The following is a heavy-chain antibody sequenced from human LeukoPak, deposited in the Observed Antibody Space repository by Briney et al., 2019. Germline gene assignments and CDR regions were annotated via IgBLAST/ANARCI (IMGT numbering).Heavy chain of an antibody. CDR1: GYTFTSYI. D-gene: IGHD6-13*01. CDR2: INTGNGNR. V-gene: IGHV1-3*04. CDR3: ARGPGAAAVLLDF. J-gene: IGHJ4*02. Sequence: ASVKVSCKASGYTFTSYIMHWVRQAPGQRLEWMGWINTGNGNREYSQKFQGRVSITRDTSASTAYMELSSLTSEDTAVYFCARGPGAAAVLLDFWGQGTLVTVSS.